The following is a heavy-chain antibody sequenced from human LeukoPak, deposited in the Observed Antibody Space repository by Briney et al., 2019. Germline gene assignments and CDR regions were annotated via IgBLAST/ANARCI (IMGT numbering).Heavy chain of an antibody. CDR3: ARGWGSLDWFDP. CDR1: GGSISSYY. CDR2: IYYSGST. D-gene: IGHD1-1*01. J-gene: IGHJ5*02. Sequence: SETLSLTCTVSGGSISSYYWSWIRQPPGKGLEWIGYIYYSGSTYYNPSLKSRVTISVDTSKKQFSLKLSSVTAADTAVYYCARGWGSLDWFDPWGQGTLVTVSS. V-gene: IGHV4-59*01.